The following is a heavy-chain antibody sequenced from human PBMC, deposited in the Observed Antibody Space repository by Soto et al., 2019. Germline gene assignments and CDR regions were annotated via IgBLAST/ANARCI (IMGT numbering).Heavy chain of an antibody. J-gene: IGHJ3*02. CDR2: IVPIFSLT. D-gene: IGHD6-13*01. CDR1: GDTFSNYA. Sequence: QVHLVQSGAEVKKPGSSVKVACKLSGDTFSNYAINWVRLAPGQGLEWMGAIVPIFSLTNYAQKFQGRVTFTAAESTMTAYMGLSSLRSDDTATSYWARGGSAAGTFGEDSCDIWGQGTMVTVSS. CDR3: ARGGSAAGTFGEDSCDI. V-gene: IGHV1-69*12.